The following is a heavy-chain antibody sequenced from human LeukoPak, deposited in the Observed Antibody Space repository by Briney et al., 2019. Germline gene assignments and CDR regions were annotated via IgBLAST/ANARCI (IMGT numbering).Heavy chain of an antibody. CDR2: IYYSGST. Sequence: ASETLSLTCTVSGGSISSYYWSWIRQPPGKGLEWIGYIYYSGSTNYNPSLKSRVTISVDTSKNQFSLKLSSVTAADTAVYYCARSRSSSPYDAFDIWGQGTMVTVSS. CDR3: ARSRSSSPYDAFDI. J-gene: IGHJ3*02. CDR1: GGSISSYY. V-gene: IGHV4-59*08. D-gene: IGHD6-13*01.